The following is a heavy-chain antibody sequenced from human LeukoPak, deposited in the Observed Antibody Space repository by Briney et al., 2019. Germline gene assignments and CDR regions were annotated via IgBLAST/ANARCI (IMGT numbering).Heavy chain of an antibody. Sequence: SETLSHTLAVYGGSFSGYYWTCVRQSPGKGLEWIGEINHSGSANYNPSLKSRVTISVDTSKNQFSLKLRSLSAADTAVYYCARGQVWGLVYFEYWGQGALVTVSS. CDR1: GGSFSGYY. CDR2: INHSGSA. V-gene: IGHV4-34*01. D-gene: IGHD7-27*01. J-gene: IGHJ4*02. CDR3: ARGQVWGLVYFEY.